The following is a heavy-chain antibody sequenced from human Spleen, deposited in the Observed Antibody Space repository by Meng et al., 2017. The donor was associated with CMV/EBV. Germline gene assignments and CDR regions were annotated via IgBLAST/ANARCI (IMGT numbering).Heavy chain of an antibody. CDR3: AREKSSSFRFYYYYYGMDV. J-gene: IGHJ6*02. D-gene: IGHD6-6*01. CDR1: GFTFSSYS. Sequence: GESLKISCAASGFTFSSYSMNWVRQAPGKGLEWVSSISSSSSYIYYADSVKGRFTISRDNAKNSLYLQMNSLRAEDTAVYYCAREKSSSFRFYYYYYGMDVWGQGTTVTVSS. V-gene: IGHV3-21*01. CDR2: ISSSSSYI.